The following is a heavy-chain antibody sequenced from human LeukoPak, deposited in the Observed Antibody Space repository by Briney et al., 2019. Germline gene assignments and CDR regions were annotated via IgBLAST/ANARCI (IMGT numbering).Heavy chain of an antibody. D-gene: IGHD6-19*01. CDR2: IYRNSGGT. CDR3: ARSEQFPYYMDV. V-gene: IGHV1-2*02. CDR1: GYTFTGYY. Sequence: ASVKVSCKASGYTFTGYYMHWVRQAPGQGLEWMGWIYRNSGGTNYAQKFQGRVTMTRDTSISTAYMELSRLRSDDTAVYYCARSEQFPYYMDVWGKGTTVTVSS. J-gene: IGHJ6*03.